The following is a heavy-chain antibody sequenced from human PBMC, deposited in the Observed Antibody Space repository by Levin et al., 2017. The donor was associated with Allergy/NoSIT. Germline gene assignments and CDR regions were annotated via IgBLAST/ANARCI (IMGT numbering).Heavy chain of an antibody. CDR1: GFTFSSYW. J-gene: IGHJ4*02. V-gene: IGHV3-7*01. CDR2: IKQDGSEK. Sequence: GESLKISCAASGFTFSSYWMSWVRQAPGKGLEWVANIKQDGSEKYYVDSVKGRFTISRDNAKNSLYLQMNSLRAEDTAVYYCARDEWAVAGTVDYWGQGTLVTVSS. D-gene: IGHD6-19*01. CDR3: ARDEWAVAGTVDY.